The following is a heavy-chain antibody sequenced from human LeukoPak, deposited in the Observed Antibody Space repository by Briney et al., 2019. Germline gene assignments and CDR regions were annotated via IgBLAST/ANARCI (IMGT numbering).Heavy chain of an antibody. Sequence: KALETLSLTCTVSGGSISSSSYYWGWVRQPPGKWLEWIGSIYYSGSTYYHPALKRRLIICVDTSKNQFALKLSSVTAADTAVYYCARHIAAAGRAPDYWGQGTLVTVSS. CDR1: GGSISSSSYY. J-gene: IGHJ4*02. CDR2: IYYSGST. CDR3: ARHIAAAGRAPDY. D-gene: IGHD6-13*01. V-gene: IGHV4-39*01.